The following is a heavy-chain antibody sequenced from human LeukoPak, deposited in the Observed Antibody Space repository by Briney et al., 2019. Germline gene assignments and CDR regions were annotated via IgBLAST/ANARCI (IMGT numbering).Heavy chain of an antibody. D-gene: IGHD6-6*01. CDR3: ARDSSPSGGYYYYMDV. Sequence: SVKVSCKASGGTFSSYAISWVRQAPGQGLEWMGGIIPIFGTANYAQKFQGRVTITADESTSTAYMELGSLRSEDTAVYYCARDSSPSGGYYYYMDVWGKGTTVTVSS. CDR1: GGTFSSYA. V-gene: IGHV1-69*13. CDR2: IIPIFGTA. J-gene: IGHJ6*03.